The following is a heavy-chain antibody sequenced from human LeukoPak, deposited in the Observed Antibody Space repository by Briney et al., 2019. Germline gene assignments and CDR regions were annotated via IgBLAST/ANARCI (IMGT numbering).Heavy chain of an antibody. CDR1: GGSFSGYY. V-gene: IGHV4-34*01. Sequence: SETLSLTCAVYGGSFSGYYWSWIRQPPGKGLEWIGEINHSGSINYNPSLKSRVTISVHTSKNQFSLKLSSVTAADTAVYYCARGRSSMVRGYYYYYMDVWGKGTTVTISS. CDR3: ARGRSSMVRGYYYYYMDV. J-gene: IGHJ6*03. CDR2: INHSGSI. D-gene: IGHD3-10*01.